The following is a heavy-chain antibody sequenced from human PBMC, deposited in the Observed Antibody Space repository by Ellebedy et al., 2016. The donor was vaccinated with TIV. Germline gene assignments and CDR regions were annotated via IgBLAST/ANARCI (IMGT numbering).Heavy chain of an antibody. CDR2: ISASNGNT. CDR3: ARVSPSTVTTSFHY. V-gene: IGHV1-18*01. D-gene: IGHD4-17*01. Sequence: ASVKVSXXASGYTFTTYSISWVRQAPGQGLEWMGWISASNGNTYYAQKFQDRVTVTTDTSTSTAYMELRSLRSDDTAVYYCARVSPSTVTTSFHYWGQGTLVTVSS. J-gene: IGHJ4*02. CDR1: GYTFTTYS.